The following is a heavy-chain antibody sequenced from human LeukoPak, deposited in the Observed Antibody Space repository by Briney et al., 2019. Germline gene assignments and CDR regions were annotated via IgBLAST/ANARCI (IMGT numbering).Heavy chain of an antibody. V-gene: IGHV3-33*08. CDR3: ARGRYTSSPYFDY. Sequence: GGSLRLSCAASGFTFSSYAMSWVRQAPGKGLEWVAVIWYDGSNEYYADSVKGRFTISRDNSKNTLYLQMNSLRVDDTAVYYCARGRYTSSPYFDYWGQGALVTVSS. CDR1: GFTFSSYA. J-gene: IGHJ4*02. CDR2: IWYDGSNE. D-gene: IGHD6-6*01.